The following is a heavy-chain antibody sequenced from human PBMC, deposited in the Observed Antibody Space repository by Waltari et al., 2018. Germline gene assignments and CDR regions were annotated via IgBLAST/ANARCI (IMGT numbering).Heavy chain of an antibody. CDR2: ISAYNGNT. CDR1: GYTFTSYG. J-gene: IGHJ6*02. Sequence: QVQLVQSGAEVKKHGASVKVSCKASGYTFTSYGTCWVRQALGQGLEWMGWISAYNGNTNSAQKLQGRVTMTTDTSTSTAYMELRSLRSDDTAVYYCARGVAARYYYYYGMDVWGQGTTVTVSS. V-gene: IGHV1-18*04. D-gene: IGHD6-6*01. CDR3: ARGVAARYYYYYGMDV.